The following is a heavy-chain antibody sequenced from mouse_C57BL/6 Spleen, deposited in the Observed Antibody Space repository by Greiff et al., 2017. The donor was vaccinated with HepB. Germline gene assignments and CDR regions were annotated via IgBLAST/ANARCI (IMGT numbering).Heavy chain of an antibody. CDR2: IDPSDSYT. D-gene: IGHD1-1*01. CDR1: GYTFTSYW. V-gene: IGHV1-59*01. CDR3: ARSGFHYYGSSPFDV. Sequence: QVQLQQPGAELVRPGTSVKLSCKASGYTFTSYWMHWVKQRPGQGLEWIGVIDPSDSYTNYNQKFKGKATLTVDTSSSTAYMQLSSLTSEDFAVYYCARSGFHYYGSSPFDVWGTGTTVTVSS. J-gene: IGHJ1*03.